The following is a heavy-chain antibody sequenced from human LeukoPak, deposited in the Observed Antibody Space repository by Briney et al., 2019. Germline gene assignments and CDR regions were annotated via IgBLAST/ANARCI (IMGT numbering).Heavy chain of an antibody. V-gene: IGHV1-8*01. CDR1: GYTFTSYD. CDR2: MNPNSGNT. D-gene: IGHD2-2*01. CDR3: ARGGDIVVVPAAQFDY. J-gene: IGHJ4*02. Sequence: ASVKVSCKASGYTFTSYDINWVRQATGQGLEWMGWMNPNSGNTGYAQKFQGRVTTTRNTSISTAYMELSSLRSEDTAVYYCARGGDIVVVPAAQFDYWGQGTLVTVSS.